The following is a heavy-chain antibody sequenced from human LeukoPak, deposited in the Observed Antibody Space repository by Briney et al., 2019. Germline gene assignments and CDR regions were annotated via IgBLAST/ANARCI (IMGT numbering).Heavy chain of an antibody. J-gene: IGHJ5*02. Sequence: GGSLRLSCAASGFTFSSYAMHWARQAPGKGLEWVAVISYDGSNKYYADSVKGRFTISRDNSKNTLYLQMNSLRAEDTAVYYCARDPFRTVVAATPNWFDPWGQGTLVTVSS. CDR2: ISYDGSNK. V-gene: IGHV3-30*01. CDR1: GFTFSSYA. CDR3: ARDPFRTVVAATPNWFDP. D-gene: IGHD2-15*01.